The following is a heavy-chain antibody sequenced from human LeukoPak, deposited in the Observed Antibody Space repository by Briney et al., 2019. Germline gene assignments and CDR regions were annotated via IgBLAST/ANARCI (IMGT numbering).Heavy chain of an antibody. J-gene: IGHJ3*02. Sequence: PSETLSLTCIVSGGSISSYYWSWIRQPPGKGLEWIGYIYYSGSTNYNPSLKSRVTISVDTCKNQFSLKLSSVTAADTAVYYCARRGRKVLLWFGPRPDAFDIWGQGTMVTVSS. D-gene: IGHD3-10*01. CDR1: GGSISSYY. CDR2: IYYSGST. CDR3: ARRGRKVLLWFGPRPDAFDI. V-gene: IGHV4-59*08.